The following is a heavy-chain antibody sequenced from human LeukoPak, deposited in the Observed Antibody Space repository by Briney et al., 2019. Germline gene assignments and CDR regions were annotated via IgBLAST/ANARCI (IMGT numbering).Heavy chain of an antibody. J-gene: IGHJ3*02. CDR1: GFTFSSYA. CDR3: AREYASGWYRGGAFDI. D-gene: IGHD6-19*01. V-gene: IGHV3-30-3*01. CDR2: ISYDGSNK. Sequence: GGALRLSCAASGFTFSSYAMHWVRQAPGKGLEWVAVISYDGSNKYYADSVKGRFTISRDNSKNTLYLQMNSLRAEDTAVYYCAREYASGWYRGGAFDIWGQGTMVTVSS.